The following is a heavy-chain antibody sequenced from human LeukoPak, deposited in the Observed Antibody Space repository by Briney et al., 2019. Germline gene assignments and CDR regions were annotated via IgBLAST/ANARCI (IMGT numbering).Heavy chain of an antibody. V-gene: IGHV1-8*01. Sequence: ASVKVSCKASGYTFTSYDINWVRQATGQVLEWMGWMNPNSGNTGYAQKFQGRVTMTRNTSISTAYMELSSLRSEDTAVYYCARAARYCSSTSCYTDWFDPWGQGTLVTVSS. D-gene: IGHD2-2*02. CDR3: ARAARYCSSTSCYTDWFDP. J-gene: IGHJ5*02. CDR2: MNPNSGNT. CDR1: GYTFTSYD.